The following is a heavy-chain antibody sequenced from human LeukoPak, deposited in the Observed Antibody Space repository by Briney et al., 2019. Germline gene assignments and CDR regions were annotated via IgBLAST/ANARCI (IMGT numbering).Heavy chain of an antibody. J-gene: IGHJ5*02. D-gene: IGHD3-10*01. CDR1: GYTFTSYG. CDR2: ISAYNGNT. Sequence: ASVKVSCKAPGYTFTSYGISWVRQAPGQGLEWMGWISAYNGNTNYAQKLQGRVTMTTDTSTSTAYMELRSLRSDDTAVYYCARATSELGDYWFDPWGQGTLVTVSS. CDR3: ARATSELGDYWFDP. V-gene: IGHV1-18*01.